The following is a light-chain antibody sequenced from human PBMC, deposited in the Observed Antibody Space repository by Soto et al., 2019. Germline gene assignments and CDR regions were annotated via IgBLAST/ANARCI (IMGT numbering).Light chain of an antibody. J-gene: IGLJ3*02. CDR1: SSDVGGYNY. V-gene: IGLV2-14*01. Sequence: QSALTQPAPVSGSPGQSITISCTGTSSDVGGYNYVSWYQHLPGKAPKLMIHEVSNRPSGVSNRFSGSKSGNTASLTISGLQVEDEADYYCSSYTSSSTWVFGGGTKLTVL. CDR3: SSYTSSSTWV. CDR2: EVS.